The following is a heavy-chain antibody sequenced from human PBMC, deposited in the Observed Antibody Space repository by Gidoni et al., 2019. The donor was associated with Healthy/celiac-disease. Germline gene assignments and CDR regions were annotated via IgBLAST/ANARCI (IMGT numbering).Heavy chain of an antibody. CDR2: ISSSGSTI. CDR1: GFTFSSYE. V-gene: IGHV3-48*03. CDR3: ARGGGGDGYYYYYGMDV. J-gene: IGHJ6*02. Sequence: EVQLVESGGGLVQPGGSLRLSCAASGFTFSSYEMNWVRQAPGKGLEWVSYISSSGSTIYYADSVKGRFTISRNNAKNSLYLQMNSRRAEDTAVYYCARGGGGDGYYYYYGMDVWGQGTTVTVSS. D-gene: IGHD3-16*01.